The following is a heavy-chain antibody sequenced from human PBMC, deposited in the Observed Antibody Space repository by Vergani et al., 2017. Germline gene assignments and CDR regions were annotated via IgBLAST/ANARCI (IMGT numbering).Heavy chain of an antibody. J-gene: IGHJ4*02. Sequence: QLQESGPGLVGPSETLSLTCTVSGGPFSGGSHYWSWIRQSAGKGLEWIGRIYNTGGTNYDPSLKTRVTMSVDTSKNQFSLKLASVTAADTAIYYCARFSSGFVAWGPGTPVTVSS. V-gene: IGHV4-61*02. CDR2: IYNTGGT. D-gene: IGHD5-12*01. CDR1: GGPFSGGSHY. CDR3: ARFSSGFVA.